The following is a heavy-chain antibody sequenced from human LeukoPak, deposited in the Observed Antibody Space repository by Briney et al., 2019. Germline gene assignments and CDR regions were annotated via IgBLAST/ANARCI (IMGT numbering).Heavy chain of an antibody. CDR1: GFTFSSYG. J-gene: IGHJ4*02. Sequence: PGGSLRLSCAASGFTFSSYGMHWVRQAPGKGLEWVAVISYDGSNKYYADSVKGRFTISRDNSKNTLYLQMNSLRAEDTAVYYCAKVFSADYGDYFGNDYWGQGTLGTVSS. CDR2: ISYDGSNK. D-gene: IGHD4-17*01. CDR3: AKVFSADYGDYFGNDY. V-gene: IGHV3-30*18.